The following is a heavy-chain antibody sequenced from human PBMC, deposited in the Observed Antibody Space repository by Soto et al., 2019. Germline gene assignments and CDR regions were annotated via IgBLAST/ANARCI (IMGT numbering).Heavy chain of an antibody. J-gene: IGHJ6*02. CDR2: ISSSGSTI. V-gene: IGHV3-48*03. D-gene: IGHD3-3*01. Sequence: QPGGSLRLSCAASGFTFSSYEMNWVRQAPGKGLEWVSYISSSGSTIYYADSVKGRFTISRGNAKNSLYLQMNSLRAEDTAVYYCARDRILWSGSRKPYGMDVWGQGTTVTVSS. CDR1: GFTFSSYE. CDR3: ARDRILWSGSRKPYGMDV.